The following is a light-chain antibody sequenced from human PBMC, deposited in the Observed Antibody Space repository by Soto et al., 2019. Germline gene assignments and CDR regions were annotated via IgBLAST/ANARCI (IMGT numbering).Light chain of an antibody. Sequence: CVLTQPPSTSGTPGQRVTISCSGSSSNIGSNTVNWYQQLPGTAPKLLIYSNNQRPSGVPDRFSGSKSGTSASLAISGLQSEDVADYYCAAWDDSLNGSYVFGTGTKVTVL. CDR1: SSNIGSNT. J-gene: IGLJ1*01. CDR3: AAWDDSLNGSYV. CDR2: SNN. V-gene: IGLV1-44*01.